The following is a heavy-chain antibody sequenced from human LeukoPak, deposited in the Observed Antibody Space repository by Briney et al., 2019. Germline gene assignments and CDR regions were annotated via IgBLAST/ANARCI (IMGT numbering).Heavy chain of an antibody. V-gene: IGHV3-7*01. Sequence: GGSLRLSCAASGFTFSSYWMSWVRQAPGKGLEWVANIKQDGSEKYYVDSVKGRFTISRDNAKNSLYLQMNSLRDDDTALYYCAEWELLPTADYWGQGTLVTVSS. J-gene: IGHJ4*02. CDR2: IKQDGSEK. CDR3: AEWELLPTADY. D-gene: IGHD1-26*01. CDR1: GFTFSSYW.